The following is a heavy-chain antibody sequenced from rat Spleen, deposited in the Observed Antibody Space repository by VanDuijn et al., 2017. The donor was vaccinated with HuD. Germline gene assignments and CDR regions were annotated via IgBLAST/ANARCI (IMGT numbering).Heavy chain of an antibody. Sequence: EVLLVESGGGLVQPGRSLKLSCAASGFTFSNYGMAWVRQAPTKGLEWVATINYDATSTHYRDSVKGRFTISRDNTKNTQYLQVDSLRSEDTATYYCARRAYYGYLDFWGPGTMVTVSS. CDR3: ARRAYYGYLDF. J-gene: IGHJ1*01. CDR1: GFTFSNYG. CDR2: INYDATST. V-gene: IGHV5-29*01.